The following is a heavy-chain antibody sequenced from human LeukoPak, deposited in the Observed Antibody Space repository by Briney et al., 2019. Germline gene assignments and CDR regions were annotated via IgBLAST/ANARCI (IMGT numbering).Heavy chain of an antibody. D-gene: IGHD5-12*01. CDR2: IYYSGST. CDR3: ARHLSGYDTLGY. Sequence: SETLSLTCTVSGGSISSYYWSWIRQPPGKGLEWIGYIYYSGSTNYNPSLKSRVTISVDTSKNQFSLKLSSVTAADTAVYYCARHLSGYDTLGYWGLGTLVTVSS. V-gene: IGHV4-59*08. CDR1: GGSISSYY. J-gene: IGHJ4*02.